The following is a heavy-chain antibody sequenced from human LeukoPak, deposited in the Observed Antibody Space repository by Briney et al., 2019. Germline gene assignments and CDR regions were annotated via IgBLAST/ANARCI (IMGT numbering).Heavy chain of an antibody. Sequence: SVKVSCKASGGTFSSYAISWVRQAPGQGLEWIGRIIPILGIANYAQKFQGRVTITADKSTSTAYMELSSLRSEDTAVYYCARASVAGSYHFDYWGQGTLVTVSS. CDR2: IIPILGIA. J-gene: IGHJ4*02. V-gene: IGHV1-69*04. CDR3: ARASVAGSYHFDY. D-gene: IGHD6-19*01. CDR1: GGTFSSYA.